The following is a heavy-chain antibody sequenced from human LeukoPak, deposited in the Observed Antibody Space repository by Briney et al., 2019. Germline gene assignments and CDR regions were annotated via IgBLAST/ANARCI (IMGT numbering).Heavy chain of an antibody. CDR1: GFTVNTNY. D-gene: IGHD2-21*02. CDR3: ARGRGAYCGSDCYRNFDY. CDR2: IYSGGST. V-gene: IGHV3-66*01. Sequence: GGSLRLSCAASGFTVNTNYMSWVRQAPGKGLEWVSVIYSGGSTYYGDSVKGRFTISRDNSKNTLYLQMNSLRAEDTAVYYCARGRGAYCGSDCYRNFDYWGQGTLVTVSS. J-gene: IGHJ4*02.